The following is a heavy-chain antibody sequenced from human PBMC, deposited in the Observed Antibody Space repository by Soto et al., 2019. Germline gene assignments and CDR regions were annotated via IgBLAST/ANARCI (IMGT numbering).Heavy chain of an antibody. CDR1: GFTFTISA. CDR3: ASIVGAPFPAFDI. CDR2: IVVGSGNT. D-gene: IGHD1-26*01. J-gene: IGHJ3*02. V-gene: IGHV1-58*01. Sequence: GASVKVSCKASGFTFTISAVQWVRQARGQRLEWIGWIVVGSGNTNYAQKFQERVTITRDMSTSTAYMELSSLRSEDTAVYYCASIVGAPFPAFDIWGQGTMVTVSS.